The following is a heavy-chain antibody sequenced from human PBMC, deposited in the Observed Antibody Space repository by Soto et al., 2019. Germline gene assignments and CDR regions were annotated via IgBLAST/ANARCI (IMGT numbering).Heavy chain of an antibody. CDR1: GGSISSYY. J-gene: IGHJ4*02. Sequence: QVQLQESGPGLVKPSETLSLTCTVSGGSISSYYWSWIRQPPGKGLEWIGYIYYSGGTNYNPSLKSRVTISVATSKNQFSPKLSSVTAADTAVYYCARRYGDYFDFWGKGTLVTVSS. V-gene: IGHV4-59*08. D-gene: IGHD4-17*01. CDR2: IYYSGGT. CDR3: ARRYGDYFDF.